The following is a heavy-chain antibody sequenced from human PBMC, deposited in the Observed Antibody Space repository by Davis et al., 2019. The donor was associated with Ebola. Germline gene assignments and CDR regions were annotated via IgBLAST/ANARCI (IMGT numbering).Heavy chain of an antibody. J-gene: IGHJ2*01. CDR1: SGSISSGYYY. D-gene: IGHD4-17*01. CDR3: ARPLNDYGDYWYFDL. Sequence: SETLSLTCTVSSGSISSGYYYWGWIRQPPGKGLEWIGSIYYSGSTYYNPSLKSRVIISVDTSKNQFSLKLSSVPAADTAVYYCARPLNDYGDYWYFDLWGRGTLVTVSS. CDR2: IYYSGST. V-gene: IGHV4-39*01.